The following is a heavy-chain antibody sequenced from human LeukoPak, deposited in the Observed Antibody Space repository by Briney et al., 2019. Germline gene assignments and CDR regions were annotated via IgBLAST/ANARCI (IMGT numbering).Heavy chain of an antibody. D-gene: IGHD6-19*01. J-gene: IGHJ6*03. CDR3: AKARGSISSGWYDYYYYYMDV. V-gene: IGHV3-23*01. CDR1: GFTFSSYA. CDR2: ISGSGGST. Sequence: GGSLRLSXAASGFTFSSYATSWVRQAPGKGLEWVSAISGSGGSTYYADSVKGRFTISRDNSKNTLYLQMNSLRAEDTAVYYCAKARGSISSGWYDYYYYYMDVWGKGTTVTVSS.